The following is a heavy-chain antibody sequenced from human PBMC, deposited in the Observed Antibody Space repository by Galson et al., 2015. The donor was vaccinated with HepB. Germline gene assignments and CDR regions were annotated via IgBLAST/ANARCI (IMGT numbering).Heavy chain of an antibody. J-gene: IGHJ6*02. Sequence: SLRLSCAAYGFTFSGYGMHWVRQAPGEGLEWVAVISNDGSKKYYAESLKGRFNISRDNSNNTLYLQMNSLRAEDTAVYYCAKVIFVSYGMDVWGQGTTVTVSS. D-gene: IGHD3-3*01. V-gene: IGHV3-30*18. CDR3: AKVIFVSYGMDV. CDR1: GFTFSGYG. CDR2: ISNDGSKK.